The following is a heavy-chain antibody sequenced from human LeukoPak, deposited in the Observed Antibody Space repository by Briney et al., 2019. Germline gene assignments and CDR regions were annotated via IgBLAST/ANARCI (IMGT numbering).Heavy chain of an antibody. CDR1: GGSISSSSYY. D-gene: IGHD3-10*01. CDR3: ASLGDYYGSGSYYVT. Sequence: SETLSPTCTVSGGSISSSSYYWGWIRHPPGKGLEWIGSIYYSGSTHYNPSRKSPVTISVDTSKHQFSLKLSSVTAPDTAVYYCASLGDYYGSGSYYVTWGQGTLVTVSS. CDR2: IYYSGST. J-gene: IGHJ5*02. V-gene: IGHV4-39*01.